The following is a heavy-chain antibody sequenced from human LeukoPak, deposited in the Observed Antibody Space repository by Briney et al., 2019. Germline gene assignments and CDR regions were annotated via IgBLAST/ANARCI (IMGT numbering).Heavy chain of an antibody. CDR3: AREGMLHQVDY. CDR2: INWNSDSI. Sequence: GGSLRLSCAASGFTFIGYAMSWVRQAPGKGLEWVSGINWNSDSIGYADSVKGRFTTSRDNAKNSLYLQMNSLRAEDTAVYYCAREGMLHQVDYWGQGTLVTVSS. V-gene: IGHV3-20*04. J-gene: IGHJ4*02. D-gene: IGHD3-16*01. CDR1: GFTFIGYA.